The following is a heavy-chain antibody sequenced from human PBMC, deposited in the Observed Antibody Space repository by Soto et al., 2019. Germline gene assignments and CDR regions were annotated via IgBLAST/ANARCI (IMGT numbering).Heavy chain of an antibody. Sequence: QVQLVQSGAEVKKPGASVKVSCKASGYTFTSYYMHWVRQAPGQGLEWMGIINPSGGSTTYAQKFQGRVTMTRDTSTSTAYMELSSLRSEDTAVYYCARELYTGMVATGYWVQGTLVTVSS. D-gene: IGHD5-12*01. CDR1: GYTFTSYY. V-gene: IGHV1-46*01. J-gene: IGHJ4*02. CDR2: INPSGGST. CDR3: ARELYTGMVATGY.